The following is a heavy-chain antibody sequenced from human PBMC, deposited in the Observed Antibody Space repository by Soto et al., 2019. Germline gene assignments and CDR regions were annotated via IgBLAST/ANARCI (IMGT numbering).Heavy chain of an antibody. J-gene: IGHJ4*02. D-gene: IGHD3-3*01. CDR1: GGSISGSY. V-gene: IGHV4-59*01. Sequence: SEPLSLTCRVSGGSISGSYWSWIRQSPGKGLEWLGYVYYTGSTNYSPSPRSRVSISVDTSRNEFSLRLSSVTAADTAVYFCARSVAVPGAHIDYWGQGTQVTVS. CDR3: ARSVAVPGAHIDY. CDR2: VYYTGST.